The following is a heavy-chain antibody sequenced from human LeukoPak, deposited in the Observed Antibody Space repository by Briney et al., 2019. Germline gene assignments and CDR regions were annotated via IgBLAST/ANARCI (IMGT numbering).Heavy chain of an antibody. J-gene: IGHJ4*02. Sequence: SVKVSCKASGGTVSSYAISWVRQAPGQGLEWMGRIIPILGIANYAQKFQGRVTITADKSTSTAYMELSSLRSEDTAVYYCARDVVRGSYGDYWGQGTLVTVSS. V-gene: IGHV1-69*04. CDR3: ARDVVRGSYGDY. CDR1: GGTVSSYA. CDR2: IIPILGIA. D-gene: IGHD1-26*01.